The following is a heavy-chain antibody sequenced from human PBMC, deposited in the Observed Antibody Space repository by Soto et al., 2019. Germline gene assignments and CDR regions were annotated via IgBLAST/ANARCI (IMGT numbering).Heavy chain of an antibody. CDR2: INPSNGSP. D-gene: IGHD5-12*01. Sequence: QVQLVQSGAEVQKPGASVKISCKASGYTFANYYLHWVRQAPGQGLEWMGMINPSNGSPTYAQKFRGRVTMTRETSTSTVYMEVSSLRSEDTAVYYCASWVIVATGLDYWGQGTLVTVSS. V-gene: IGHV1-46*01. CDR1: GYTFANYY. J-gene: IGHJ4*02. CDR3: ASWVIVATGLDY.